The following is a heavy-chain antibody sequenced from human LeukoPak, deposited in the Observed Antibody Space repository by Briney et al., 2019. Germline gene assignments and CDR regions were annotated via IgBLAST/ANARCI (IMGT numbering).Heavy chain of an antibody. CDR1: GGSISSGDYY. Sequence: SETLSLTCTVSGGSISSGDYYWSWIRQPPGKGLEWIGYIYYSGSTYYNPSLKSRVTISVDTSKNQFSLKLSSVTAADTAVYYCASHSIVGATKGGYGYWGQGTLVTVSS. CDR3: ASHSIVGATKGGYGY. V-gene: IGHV4-30-4*08. D-gene: IGHD1-26*01. J-gene: IGHJ4*02. CDR2: IYYSGST.